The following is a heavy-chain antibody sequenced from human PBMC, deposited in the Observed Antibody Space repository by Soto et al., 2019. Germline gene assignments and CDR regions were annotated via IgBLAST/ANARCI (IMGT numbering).Heavy chain of an antibody. CDR1: GYTFTSYG. Sequence: ASAKVSCKASGYTFTSYGISWVRQAPGQGLEWMGWISAYNGNTNYAQKLQGRVTMTTDTSTSTAYMELRSLRSDDTAVYYCARSEEYYGDYANYFDYWGQGTLVTVSS. V-gene: IGHV1-18*01. J-gene: IGHJ4*02. D-gene: IGHD4-17*01. CDR3: ARSEEYYGDYANYFDY. CDR2: ISAYNGNT.